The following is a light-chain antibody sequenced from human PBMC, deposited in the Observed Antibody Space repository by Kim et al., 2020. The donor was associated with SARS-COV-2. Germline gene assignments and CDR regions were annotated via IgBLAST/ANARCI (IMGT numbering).Light chain of an antibody. V-gene: IGKV3-20*01. CDR1: QSVSSYY. CDR2: DAS. J-gene: IGKJ4*01. Sequence: LSVSPGERATLSCRASQSVSSYYLTWYQQKPGQAPRLLIYDASSRATGIPDRFSGSGSGTNFTLTISRLEPEDFAVYYCQQYGSLFGGGTKVDIK. CDR3: QQYGSL.